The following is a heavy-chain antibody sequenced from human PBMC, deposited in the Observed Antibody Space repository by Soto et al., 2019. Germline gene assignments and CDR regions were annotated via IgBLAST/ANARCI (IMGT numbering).Heavy chain of an antibody. D-gene: IGHD3-16*01. CDR3: AKVGQPTRPNSRGRGFYYYGMDV. CDR1: GYTFTGYY. V-gene: IGHV1-2*04. Sequence: ASVKVSCKASGYTFTGYYMHWVRQAPGQGLEWMGWINPNSGGTNYAQKFQGWVTMTRDTSISTAYMELSRLRSDDTAVYYCAKVGQPTRPNSRGRGFYYYGMDVWGQGTTVTVSS. CDR2: INPNSGGT. J-gene: IGHJ6*02.